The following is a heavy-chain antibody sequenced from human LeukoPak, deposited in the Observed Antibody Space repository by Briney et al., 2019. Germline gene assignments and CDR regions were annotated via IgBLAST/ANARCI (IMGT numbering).Heavy chain of an antibody. CDR2: ISAYNGDT. J-gene: IGHJ5*02. D-gene: IGHD2-2*01. Sequence: ASVKVSCKASGYTFTSYGISCVRQAPGQGLEWMGWISAYNGDTKSAPKFQGRVTMTTDTPTTTAYMDLRSLRSDDTAVYYCARTCPLLYCSSSFFDPWGRGTLVTVSS. CDR1: GYTFTSYG. CDR3: ARTCPLLYCSSSFFDP. V-gene: IGHV1-18*01.